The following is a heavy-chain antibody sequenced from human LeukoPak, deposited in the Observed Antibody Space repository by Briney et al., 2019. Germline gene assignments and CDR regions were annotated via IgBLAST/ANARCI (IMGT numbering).Heavy chain of an antibody. J-gene: IGHJ4*02. CDR1: GYSFTSYW. D-gene: IGHD3-9*01. V-gene: IGHV5-10-1*01. CDR2: IDPSDSYT. Sequence: GESLQISCKGSGYSFTSYWTSWVRQMPGKGLEWMGRIDPSDSYTNYSPSFQGHVTISADKSISTAYLQWSSLKASDTAMYYCARVYYDILTGYSHFDYWGQGTLVTVSS. CDR3: ARVYYDILTGYSHFDY.